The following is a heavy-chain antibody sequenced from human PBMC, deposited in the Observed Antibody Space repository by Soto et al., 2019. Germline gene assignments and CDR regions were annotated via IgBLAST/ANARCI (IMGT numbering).Heavy chain of an antibody. J-gene: IGHJ4*02. CDR1: GGSISSGGYY. D-gene: IGHD6-13*01. CDR2: IYYSGST. Sequence: QVQLQESGPGLVKPSQTLSLTCTVSGGSISSGGYYWSWIRQHPGKGLERIGYIYYSGSTYYNPSLQSRVTMSVDTSKDQFSLKLSSVTAADTAVYYCAREGSSSWYGFDYWGQGTLVTVSS. CDR3: AREGSSSWYGFDY. V-gene: IGHV4-31*03.